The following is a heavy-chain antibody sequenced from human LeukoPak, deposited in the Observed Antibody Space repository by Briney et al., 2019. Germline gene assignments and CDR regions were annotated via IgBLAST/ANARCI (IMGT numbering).Heavy chain of an antibody. Sequence: PGGALRLSCAASGFTFSSNSLNWVRQAPGKGLEWVSSISSSSIYIYYADSVKGRFTISRDNAKNSLYLQMNSLRAEDTAVYYCVVYGDRDAFDIWGQGTMVTVSS. J-gene: IGHJ3*02. CDR3: VVYGDRDAFDI. V-gene: IGHV3-21*01. D-gene: IGHD4-17*01. CDR2: ISSSSIYI. CDR1: GFTFSSNS.